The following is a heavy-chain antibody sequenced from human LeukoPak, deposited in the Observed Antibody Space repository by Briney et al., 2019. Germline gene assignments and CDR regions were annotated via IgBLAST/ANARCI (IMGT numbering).Heavy chain of an antibody. J-gene: IGHJ3*01. CDR2: IYSSGTT. V-gene: IGHV4-59*13. CDR3: ARNLNEDARRYPAFDF. D-gene: IGHD3-16*01. CDR1: GGSINTYS. Sequence: SETLSLACSVSGGSINTYSWSWIRQPPGKGLEWIGYIYSSGTTNYNPSLKSRVTMSVDTSKNQFSLNLTSVTAADTAVYFCARNLNEDARRYPAFDFWGQGTLVTVSS.